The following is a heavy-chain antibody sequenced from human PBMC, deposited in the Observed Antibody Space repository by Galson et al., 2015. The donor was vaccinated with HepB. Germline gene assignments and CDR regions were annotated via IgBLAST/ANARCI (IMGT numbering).Heavy chain of an antibody. CDR1: GFTFSSYA. D-gene: IGHD6-13*01. J-gene: IGHJ4*02. Sequence: SLRLSCAASGFTFSSYAMSWVRQAPGKGLEWVSAISGSGGSTYYADSVKGRFTISRDNSKNTLYLQMNSLRAEDTAVYYCAKDLGYSSSWPDYWGQGTLVTVSS. CDR2: ISGSGGST. CDR3: AKDLGYSSSWPDY. V-gene: IGHV3-23*01.